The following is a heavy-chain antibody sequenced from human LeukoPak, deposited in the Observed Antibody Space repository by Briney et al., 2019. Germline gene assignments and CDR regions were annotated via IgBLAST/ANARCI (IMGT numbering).Heavy chain of an antibody. Sequence: GSLRLSCAASGFTFSSYSMNWVRQAPGKGLEWVSSISSSSSYIYYADSVKGRFTISRDNAKNSLYLQMNSLRAEDTAVYYCARGELETEIAVAGIDYWGQGTLVTVSS. CDR3: ARGELETEIAVAGIDY. J-gene: IGHJ4*02. CDR1: GFTFSSYS. D-gene: IGHD6-19*01. CDR2: ISSSSSYI. V-gene: IGHV3-21*01.